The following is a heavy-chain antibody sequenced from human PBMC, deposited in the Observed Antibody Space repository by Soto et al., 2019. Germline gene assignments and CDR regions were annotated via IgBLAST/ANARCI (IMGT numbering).Heavy chain of an antibody. J-gene: IGHJ6*02. CDR3: ARETTSGIWYYYYGMDV. D-gene: IGHD2-15*01. CDR1: GGSISSGGYY. CDR2: IYYSGST. V-gene: IGHV4-31*03. Sequence: QVQLQESGPGLVKPSQTLSLTCTVSGGSISSGGYYWSWIRQHPGKGLAWIGYIYYSGSTYYNPSLKSRVTISVDTSKNQFSLKLSSVTAADTAVYYCARETTSGIWYYYYGMDVWGQGTTVTVSS.